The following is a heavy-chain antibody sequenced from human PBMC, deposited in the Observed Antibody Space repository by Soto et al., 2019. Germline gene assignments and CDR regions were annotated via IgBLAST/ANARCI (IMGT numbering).Heavy chain of an antibody. J-gene: IGHJ5*02. CDR2: IHHSGST. CDR3: ASAPAYSGNYCWFDP. V-gene: IGHV4-30-4*01. Sequence: PSETLSLTXAVSGGSISSGNNYWSWIRQPPGKGLEWIGFIHHSGSTYYNPSLRGRVDILVDTSKNYFSLRLTSLTAADTAVYYCASAPAYSGNYCWFDPWGQGTLVTVSS. CDR1: GGSISSGNNY. D-gene: IGHD1-26*01.